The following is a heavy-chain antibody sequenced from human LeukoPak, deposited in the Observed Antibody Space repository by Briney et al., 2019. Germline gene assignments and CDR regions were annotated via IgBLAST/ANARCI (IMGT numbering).Heavy chain of an antibody. D-gene: IGHD6-19*01. V-gene: IGHV1-8*01. Sequence: ASVKVSCKASGYTFTSYDINWVRQATGQGLEWMGWMNPNSGNTGYAQKFQGRVTMTRNTSISTAYLQWSSLKASDTAMYYCATSRRSDWYLDYWGQGALVTVSS. CDR3: ATSRRSDWYLDY. J-gene: IGHJ4*02. CDR2: MNPNSGNT. CDR1: GYTFTSYD.